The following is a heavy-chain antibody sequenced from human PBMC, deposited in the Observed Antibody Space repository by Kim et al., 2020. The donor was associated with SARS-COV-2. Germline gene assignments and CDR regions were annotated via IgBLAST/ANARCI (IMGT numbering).Heavy chain of an antibody. J-gene: IGHJ3*02. Sequence: ASVKVSCKASGYTFTGYYMHWVRQAPGQGPEWMGRINPNSGDTNYAQKFQGRVTMTRDTSISTAYMELSSLRSDDTAVYYCVCGYYRPTPPGTLDILGQGTMVTVSS. CDR1: GYTFTGYY. D-gene: IGHD3-3*01. CDR2: INPNSGDT. CDR3: VCGYYRPTPPGTLDI. V-gene: IGHV1-2*06.